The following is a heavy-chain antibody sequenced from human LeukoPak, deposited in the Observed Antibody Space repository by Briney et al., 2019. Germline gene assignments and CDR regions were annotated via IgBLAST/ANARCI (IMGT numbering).Heavy chain of an antibody. J-gene: IGHJ5*02. CDR1: GYTFTSYD. CDR2: MNPNSGNT. CDR3: AREDTAMAHNWFDP. D-gene: IGHD5-18*01. V-gene: IGHV1-8*03. Sequence: APVKVSCKASGYTFTSYDINWVRQATGQGLEWMGWMNPNSGNTGYAQKFQGRVTITRNTSISTAYMELSSLRSEDTAVYYCAREDTAMAHNWFDPWGQGTLVTVSS.